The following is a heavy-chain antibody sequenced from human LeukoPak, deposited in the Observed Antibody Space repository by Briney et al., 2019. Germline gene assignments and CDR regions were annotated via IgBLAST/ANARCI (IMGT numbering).Heavy chain of an antibody. J-gene: IGHJ4*02. D-gene: IGHD6-19*01. Sequence: SGTLSLTCAVSGGSISSSNWWSWVRQPSGKGLEWIGEIYHSGSTNYNPSLKSRVTISVDKSKNQFSLKLSSVTAADTAVYYCASLSSGYSSGWFRYDYWGQGTLVTVSS. CDR3: ASLSSGYSSGWFRYDY. CDR1: GGSISSSNW. V-gene: IGHV4-4*02. CDR2: IYHSGST.